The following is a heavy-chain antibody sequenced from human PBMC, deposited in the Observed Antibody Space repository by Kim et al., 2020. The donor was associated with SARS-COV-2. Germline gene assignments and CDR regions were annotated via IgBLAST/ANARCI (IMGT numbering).Heavy chain of an antibody. J-gene: IGHJ5*01. Sequence: YNPSLKSRVTIPVDKSKNQFSLKLRSVTAADTAVYYCARDGALGSGWYNSWGQGTLVTVSS. V-gene: IGHV4-4*02. CDR3: ARDGALGSGWYNS. D-gene: IGHD6-19*01.